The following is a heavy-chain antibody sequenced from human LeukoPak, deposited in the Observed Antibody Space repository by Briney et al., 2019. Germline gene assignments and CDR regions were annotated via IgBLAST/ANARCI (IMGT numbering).Heavy chain of an antibody. CDR1: GFTFSSYW. V-gene: IGHV3-7*01. D-gene: IGHD3-3*01. J-gene: IGHJ6*02. CDR3: GGPNPLLERPSAMDV. CDR2: IKQDGSEK. Sequence: GGSLRLSCAASGFTFSSYWMSWVRQAPGKGLEWVANIKQDGSEKHYVDSVKGRFTISRDNAKSSLYLQMNSLRAEDTAVYYCGGPNPLLERPSAMDVWGQGTTVTVSS.